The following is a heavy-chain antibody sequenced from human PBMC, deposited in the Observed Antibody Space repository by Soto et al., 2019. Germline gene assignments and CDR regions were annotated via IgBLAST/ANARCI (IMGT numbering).Heavy chain of an antibody. CDR3: ARGLAGRDSYYYGSGSYRRSDY. V-gene: IGHV4-34*01. Sequence: QVQLQQWGAGLLKPSETLSLTCAVYGGSFSGYYWSWIRQPPGKGLEWIGEINHSGSTNYNPSLKSRVTISVDTSKNQFSLKLSSVTAADTAVYYCARGLAGRDSYYYGSGSYRRSDYWGQGTLVTVSS. D-gene: IGHD3-10*01. CDR2: INHSGST. J-gene: IGHJ4*02. CDR1: GGSFSGYY.